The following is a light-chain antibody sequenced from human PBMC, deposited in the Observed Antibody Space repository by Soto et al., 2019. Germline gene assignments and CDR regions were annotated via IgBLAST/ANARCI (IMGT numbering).Light chain of an antibody. Sequence: DIVMTQSPLSLSVTPGEPASITCRSSQSLLHSNGYNYLDWYLQKPGQSPQLLMYLASNRASGVPDRFSGSGSGTDFTLKISRVEAEDVGVYYCVQILQTPFTFGQGTKLEIK. CDR3: VQILQTPFT. CDR2: LAS. J-gene: IGKJ2*01. V-gene: IGKV2-28*01. CDR1: QSLLHSNGYNY.